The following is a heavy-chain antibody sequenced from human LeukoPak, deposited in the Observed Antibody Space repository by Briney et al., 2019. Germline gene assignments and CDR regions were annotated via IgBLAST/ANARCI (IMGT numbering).Heavy chain of an antibody. CDR1: GFTFSSYS. CDR3: ARWATSFDL. J-gene: IGHJ4*02. V-gene: IGHV3-21*06. D-gene: IGHD6-6*01. Sequence: GGSLRLSCAASGFTFSSYSMIWVRQAPGQGLEWVSSIDSYSRYIYYADSVKGRFTISRDNAKSSLYLQMNSLRAEDTAVYYCARWATSFDLWGQGTLVTVSS. CDR2: IDSYSRYI.